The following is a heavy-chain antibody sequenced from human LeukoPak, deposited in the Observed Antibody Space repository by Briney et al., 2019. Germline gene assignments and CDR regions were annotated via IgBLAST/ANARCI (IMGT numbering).Heavy chain of an antibody. CDR2: MNTDGSTT. CDR1: GFTFSNYW. J-gene: IGHJ4*02. Sequence: PGGSLRHSCAASGFTFSNYWMYWVRQPPGKGLLWVSRMNTDGSTTSYADSVKGRFTISRDNARNTLYLQMNSLRPEDTAVYYCVIDKGRVPFSSGWIDYWRQGTLVTVSS. D-gene: IGHD6-19*01. CDR3: VIDKGRVPFSSGWIDY. V-gene: IGHV3-74*01.